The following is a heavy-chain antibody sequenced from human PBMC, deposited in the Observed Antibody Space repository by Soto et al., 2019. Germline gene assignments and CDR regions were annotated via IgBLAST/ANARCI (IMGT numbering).Heavy chain of an antibody. CDR3: ARAIAAAGTLAFDI. Sequence: GGSLRLSCAASGFTFSSYAMSWVRQAPGKGLEWVSAISGSGGSTYYADSVKGRFTISRENSKNTLYLQMNSLRAEDTAVYYCARAIAAAGTLAFDIWGQGTMVTVSS. V-gene: IGHV3-23*01. J-gene: IGHJ3*02. CDR2: ISGSGGST. CDR1: GFTFSSYA. D-gene: IGHD6-13*01.